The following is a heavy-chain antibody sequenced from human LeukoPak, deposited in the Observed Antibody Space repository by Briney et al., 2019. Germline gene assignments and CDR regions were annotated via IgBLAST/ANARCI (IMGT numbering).Heavy chain of an antibody. CDR2: IKSKTDGGTT. CDR1: GFTFSNYN. Sequence: GGSLRLSCAASGFTFSNYNMNWVRQAPGKGLEWVGRIKSKTDGGTTDYAAPVKGRFTISRDDSKNTLYLQMNSLKTEDTAVYYCTTEYLVTTDYYFDYWGQGTLVTVSS. J-gene: IGHJ4*02. CDR3: TTEYLVTTDYYFDY. V-gene: IGHV3-15*07. D-gene: IGHD4-17*01.